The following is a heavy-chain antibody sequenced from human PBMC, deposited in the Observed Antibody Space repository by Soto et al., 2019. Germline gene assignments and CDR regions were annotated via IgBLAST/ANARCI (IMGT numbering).Heavy chain of an antibody. CDR2: IYTSGST. V-gene: IGHV4-4*07. CDR3: AREAAVAGTDYYYGMDV. J-gene: IGHJ6*02. Sequence: QVQLQESGPGLVKPSETLSLTCTVSGGSISSYYWSWIRQPAGKGLEWIGRIYTSGSTNYNPSLKSRVTMSVDTSKNQFSLKLSSVTAADTAVYYCAREAAVAGTDYYYGMDVWGQGTTVTVSS. CDR1: GGSISSYY. D-gene: IGHD6-19*01.